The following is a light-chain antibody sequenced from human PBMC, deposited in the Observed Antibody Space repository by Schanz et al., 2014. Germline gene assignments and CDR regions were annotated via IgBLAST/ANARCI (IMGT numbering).Light chain of an antibody. CDR2: WAS. J-gene: IGKJ3*01. CDR3: QQYYSSLS. Sequence: DIVMTQSPDSLAVSLGERATINCKSSQSVLYSSNNKNYLAWYQQKPGQPPKLLIYWASTRESGVPDRFSGSGSGTDLTLTISSLQAEDLAVYYCQQYYSSLSFGPGTKVEIK. V-gene: IGKV4-1*01. CDR1: QSVLYSSNNKNY.